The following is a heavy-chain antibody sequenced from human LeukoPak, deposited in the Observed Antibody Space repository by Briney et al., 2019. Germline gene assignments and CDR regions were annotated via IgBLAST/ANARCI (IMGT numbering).Heavy chain of an antibody. J-gene: IGHJ4*02. CDR2: IRSKANTYAT. V-gene: IGHV3-73*01. D-gene: IGHD4-17*01. CDR1: GFTFSGSA. CDR3: GRDPYGDYARYFDY. Sequence: GGSLRLSCAASGFTFSGSAIHWVRQASGKGLEWLGRIRSKANTYATAYGASVEGRFTISRDDSKNTAYLQMNSLKTEDTAVYYCGRDPYGDYARYFDYWGQGTLVTVSS.